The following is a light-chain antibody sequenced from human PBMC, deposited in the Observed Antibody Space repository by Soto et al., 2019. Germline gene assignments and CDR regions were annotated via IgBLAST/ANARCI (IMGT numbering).Light chain of an antibody. V-gene: IGKV3-15*01. CDR2: GAS. Sequence: EIVMTQSPATLSVSPGERATLSCRASQSVSSNLAWYQQKPGQAPRLLIYGASTRATGIPARFSGSGSGTDFTLTISSLQPEDFATYYCQQSYRAWTFGQGTKV. CDR3: QQSYRAWT. J-gene: IGKJ1*01. CDR1: QSVSSN.